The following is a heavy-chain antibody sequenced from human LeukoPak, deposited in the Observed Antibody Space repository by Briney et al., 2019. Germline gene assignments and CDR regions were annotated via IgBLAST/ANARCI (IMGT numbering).Heavy chain of an antibody. Sequence: PGGSLRLSCEAAGFSFSNYNMDWVRQPPGGARGWDSSITLGGTYIVYSDSVKGRFTISRDNTKNSLYLQMNSLRAEDTAVYYCARETIAEAYFDYWGQGTLVTVSS. CDR1: GFSFSNYN. D-gene: IGHD6-13*01. J-gene: IGHJ4*02. CDR2: ITLGGTYI. V-gene: IGHV3-21*06. CDR3: ARETIAEAYFDY.